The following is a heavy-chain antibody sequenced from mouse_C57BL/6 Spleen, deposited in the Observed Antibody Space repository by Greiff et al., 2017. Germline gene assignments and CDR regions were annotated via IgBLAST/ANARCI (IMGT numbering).Heavy chain of an antibody. Sequence: QVQLQQSGAELVRPGTSVKMSCKASGYTFTNYWIGWAKQRPGHGLEWIGDIYPGGGYTNYNEKFKGKATLTADKSSSTAYMQFSSLTSEDSAIYYCARRGPYGSSFYWDFDDWGTGTTVTVSS. CDR2: IYPGGGYT. D-gene: IGHD1-1*01. V-gene: IGHV1-63*01. CDR1: GYTFTNYW. CDR3: ARRGPYGSSFYWDFDD. J-gene: IGHJ1*03.